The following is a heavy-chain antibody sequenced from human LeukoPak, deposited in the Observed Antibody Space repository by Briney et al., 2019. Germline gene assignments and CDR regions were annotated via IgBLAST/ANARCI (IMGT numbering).Heavy chain of an antibody. CDR1: GFAFSSHY. Sequence: GGSLRLSCAASGFAFSSHYMTWVRQAPGKGLEWVSAISGSGGSTYYADSVKGRFTISRDNSKNTLYLQMNSLRAEDTAVYYCAKDRPAARADYYYYGMDVWGQGTTVTVSS. CDR2: ISGSGGST. J-gene: IGHJ6*02. V-gene: IGHV3-23*01. D-gene: IGHD2-2*01. CDR3: AKDRPAARADYYYYGMDV.